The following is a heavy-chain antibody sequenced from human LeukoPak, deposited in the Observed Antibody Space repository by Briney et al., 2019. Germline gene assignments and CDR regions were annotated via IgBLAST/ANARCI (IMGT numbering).Heavy chain of an antibody. CDR3: TRDVRLRHKYYYMDV. Sequence: GGALRLPCAASGFTFSSYDMTWVRQAPGKGLEWISYITNSGSTTFYADSVKGRFSISRDNANNSLFLQMNSLRAEDTAVYYCTRDVRLRHKYYYMDVWGKGTTVTVSS. V-gene: IGHV3-48*03. CDR1: GFTFSSYD. D-gene: IGHD4-17*01. J-gene: IGHJ6*03. CDR2: ITNSGSTT.